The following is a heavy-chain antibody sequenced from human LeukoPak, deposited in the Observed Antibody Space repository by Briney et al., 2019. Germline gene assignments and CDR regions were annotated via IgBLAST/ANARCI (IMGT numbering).Heavy chain of an antibody. CDR3: ARLDYYDSSGYGKGFDP. Sequence: SVKVSCKASGGTFSSYAISWVRQAPGQGLEWMGRIIPILGIANYAQKFQGRVTITADKSTSTAYMELSSLRSEDTAVYYCARLDYYDSSGYGKGFDPWGQGTLVTVSS. J-gene: IGHJ5*02. V-gene: IGHV1-69*04. CDR2: IIPILGIA. D-gene: IGHD3-22*01. CDR1: GGTFSSYA.